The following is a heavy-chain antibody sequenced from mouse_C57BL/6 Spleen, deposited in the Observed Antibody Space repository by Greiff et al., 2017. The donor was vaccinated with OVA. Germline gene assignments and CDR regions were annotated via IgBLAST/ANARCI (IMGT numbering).Heavy chain of an antibody. CDR2: INPSTGGT. V-gene: IGHV1-42*01. CDR3: ARQVVYYFDY. D-gene: IGHD1-1*02. CDR1: GYSFTGYY. J-gene: IGHJ2*01. Sequence: EVQLQQSGPELVKPGASVKISCKASGYSFTGYYMNWVKQSPEKSLEWIGEINPSTGGTTYNQKFKAKATLTVDKSSSTAYMQLKSLTSEDSEVYYCARQVVYYFDYWGQGTTRTVSS.